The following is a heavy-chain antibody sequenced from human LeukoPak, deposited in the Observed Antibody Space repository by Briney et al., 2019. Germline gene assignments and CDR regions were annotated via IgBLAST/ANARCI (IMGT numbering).Heavy chain of an antibody. Sequence: SETLSLTCTVSGYSISSGYYWGWIRQPPGKGLEWIGYIYYSGSTYYNPSLKSRVTISVHTSKNQFSLKLSSVTAADTAVYYCARLSWYDCESFYDYWGQGTLVIVSS. CDR3: ARLSWYDCESFYDY. CDR1: GYSISSGYY. J-gene: IGHJ4*02. D-gene: IGHD5-12*01. CDR2: IYYSGST. V-gene: IGHV4-38-2*02.